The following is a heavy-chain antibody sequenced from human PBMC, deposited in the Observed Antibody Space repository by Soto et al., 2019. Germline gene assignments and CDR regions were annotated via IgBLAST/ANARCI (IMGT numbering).Heavy chain of an antibody. CDR1: GFSFSTYA. J-gene: IGHJ4*02. D-gene: IGHD3-22*01. CDR2: ISDDGNTK. Sequence: QVQLVESGGGVVQTGTSLRLSCAASGFSFSTYAMYWVRQAPGRGLEWVAVISDDGNTKYYADSVKGRFTISRDNSRHTVYLELYSLRPEDAAVYCCASSYFYDSGGYYPFDYWGQGTLVTVSS. V-gene: IGHV3-30-3*01. CDR3: ASSYFYDSGGYYPFDY.